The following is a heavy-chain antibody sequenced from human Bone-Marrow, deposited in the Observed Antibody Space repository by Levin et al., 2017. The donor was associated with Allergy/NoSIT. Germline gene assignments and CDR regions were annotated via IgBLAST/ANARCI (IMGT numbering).Heavy chain of an antibody. CDR1: TYTFTNYY. J-gene: IGHJ6*02. Sequence: PVASVKVSCKASTYTFTNYYMHWVRQAPGQGLEWMGRINPNSGGTNYAQKFQGRVTMTRDTSISTAYMELTSLRSDDTAVYYCARDVLPDFDFWSASTYYFYGMDVWGQGTTVTVSS. CDR3: ARDVLPDFDFWSASTYYFYGMDV. CDR2: INPNSGGT. V-gene: IGHV1-2*06. D-gene: IGHD3-3*01.